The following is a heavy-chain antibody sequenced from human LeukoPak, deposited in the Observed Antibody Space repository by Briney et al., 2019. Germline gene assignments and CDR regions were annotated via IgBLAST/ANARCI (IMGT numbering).Heavy chain of an antibody. V-gene: IGHV4-59*08. CDR2: IYYSGST. CDR1: GGSFSSYY. D-gene: IGHD3-10*02. J-gene: IGHJ4*02. CDR3: ARRLCRDRNYFDY. Sequence: SETLSLTCTVSGGSFSSYYWRWIRQPPGKALEGIWYIYYSGSTNYNPSLKSRVTISVDTSKIQCSLKLSSVTAADTAVYYCARRLCRDRNYFDYWGQGTLVTVSS.